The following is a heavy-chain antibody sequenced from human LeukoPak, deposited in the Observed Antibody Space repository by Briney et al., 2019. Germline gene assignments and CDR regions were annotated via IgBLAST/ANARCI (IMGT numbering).Heavy chain of an antibody. CDR2: IYNSGNS. Sequence: SETLSLTCTVPGDSISSSNWFWGWIRLPPGKGPEWIGSIYNSGNSYYNPSLESRVSMSVDTSKKQFSLKLSSVTAADTAMYYCASPWGYGSGIWGQGTLVTVSS. J-gene: IGHJ4*02. V-gene: IGHV4-39*01. D-gene: IGHD3-10*01. CDR3: ASPWGYGSGI. CDR1: GDSISSSNWF.